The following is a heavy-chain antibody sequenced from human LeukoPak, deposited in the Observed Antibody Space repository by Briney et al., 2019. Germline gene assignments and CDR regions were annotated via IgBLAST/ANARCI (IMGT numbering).Heavy chain of an antibody. CDR1: GGSFSGYY. Sequence: PSETLSLTCAVYGGSFSGYYWSWIRQPPAKGPEWIGEINHSGSTNYNPSLKSRVTISVDTSKNQFSLKLSSVTAADTAVYYCARRAIYDFWSGYLDRSFDYWGQGTLVTVSS. CDR3: ARRAIYDFWSGYLDRSFDY. J-gene: IGHJ4*02. CDR2: INHSGST. D-gene: IGHD3-3*01. V-gene: IGHV4-34*01.